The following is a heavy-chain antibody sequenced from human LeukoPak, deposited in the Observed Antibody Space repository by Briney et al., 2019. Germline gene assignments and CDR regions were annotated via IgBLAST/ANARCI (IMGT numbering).Heavy chain of an antibody. CDR3: ARGRYESTRLSAYYYYYMDV. V-gene: IGHV4-4*07. J-gene: IGHJ6*03. D-gene: IGHD2-15*01. CDR2: IYTSGST. CDR1: GGSISSYY. Sequence: SETLSLTCTVSGGSISSYYWSWIRQPAGRGLEWIGRIYTSGSTIYNPSLKSRVTMSVDTSKNQFSLKLSSVTAADTAVYYCARGRYESTRLSAYYYYYMDVWGKGTTVTVSS.